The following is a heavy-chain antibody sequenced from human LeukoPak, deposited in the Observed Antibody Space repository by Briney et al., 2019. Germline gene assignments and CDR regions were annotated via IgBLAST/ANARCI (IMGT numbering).Heavy chain of an antibody. CDR1: GFTFSGFG. CDR2: ISSSSSTI. V-gene: IGHV3-48*01. J-gene: IGHJ4*02. CDR3: ARAFYYYDTSGYYDNPDY. Sequence: PGGSLRLSCAASGFTFSGFGMNWVRQAPGKGLEWVSYISSSSSTIYYADSVKGRFTISRDNAKNSLYLQMNSLRAEDTAVYYCARAFYYYDTSGYYDNPDYWGQGTLVTVSS. D-gene: IGHD3-22*01.